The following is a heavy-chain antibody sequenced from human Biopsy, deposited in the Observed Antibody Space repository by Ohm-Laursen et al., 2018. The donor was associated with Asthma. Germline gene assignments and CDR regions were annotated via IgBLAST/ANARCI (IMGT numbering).Heavy chain of an antibody. CDR2: IIPIFGTS. CDR3: ARGPEYVRSSGALDY. V-gene: IGHV1-69*01. CDR1: GGTFSRYA. J-gene: IGHJ4*02. D-gene: IGHD2-2*01. Sequence: SSVKVSCKASGGTFSRYAISWVRQAPGQGLEWMGGIIPIFGTSNYAQKFQGRVTFTADDSTSTAYMELSSLSSEDAALYYCARGPEYVRSSGALDYWGQGTLVTVSS.